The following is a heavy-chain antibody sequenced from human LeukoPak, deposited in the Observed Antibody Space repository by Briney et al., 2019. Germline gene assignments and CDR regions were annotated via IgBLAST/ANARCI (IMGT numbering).Heavy chain of an antibody. V-gene: IGHV1-46*01. J-gene: IGHJ4*02. CDR1: GYTFTSYY. CDR3: ARVHNHYYDSSGYYFPHFDY. D-gene: IGHD3-22*01. Sequence: EASVKVSCKASGYTFTSYYMHWVRQAPGQGLEWMGIINPSGGSTSYAQKFQGRVTMTRDTSTSTVYMELSSLRSEDTAVYYCARVHNHYYDSSGYYFPHFDYWGQGTLVTVSS. CDR2: INPSGGST.